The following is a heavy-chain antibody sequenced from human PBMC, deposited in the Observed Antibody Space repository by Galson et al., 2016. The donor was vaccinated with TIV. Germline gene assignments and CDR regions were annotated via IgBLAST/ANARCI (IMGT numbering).Heavy chain of an antibody. CDR1: GCTFRSYT. CDR2: ITTTVPNT. Sequence: SLRLSCAASGCTFRSYTMNWVRQAPGKGLEWVSAITTTVPNTYYADSLKGRFTISRDSAKNSLFLQMNSLRVEDTGVYYCVRAGSGWYELDYWGQGTLVTVSS. D-gene: IGHD6-19*01. V-gene: IGHV3-21*01. J-gene: IGHJ4*02. CDR3: VRAGSGWYELDY.